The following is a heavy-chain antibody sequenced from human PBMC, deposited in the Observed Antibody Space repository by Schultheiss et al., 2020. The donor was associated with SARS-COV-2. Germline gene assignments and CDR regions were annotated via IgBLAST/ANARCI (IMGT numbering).Heavy chain of an antibody. Sequence: GESLKISYAASGFTFSSYDMHWVRQAPGKGLEWVAVIWYDGSKKYYADSVKGRFTISRDNSKNTLYLQMNSLRAEDTAVYYCARDLRGAFDIWGQGTMVTVSS. CDR3: ARDLRGAFDI. CDR1: GFTFSSYD. J-gene: IGHJ3*02. V-gene: IGHV3-33*08. CDR2: IWYDGSKK.